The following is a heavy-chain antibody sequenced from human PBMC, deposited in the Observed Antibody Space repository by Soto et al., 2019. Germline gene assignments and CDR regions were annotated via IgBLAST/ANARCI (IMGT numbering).Heavy chain of an antibody. D-gene: IGHD3-10*01. CDR1: GFSFSNYA. V-gene: IGHV3-23*01. J-gene: IGHJ4*02. CDR3: AKKFHFGSGSFLYYFDS. Sequence: PGGSLRLSCAASGFSFSNYAMSWVRQAPGKGLEWVSTISGGDGNTYYADSVQGRFTISRDNSKKTLYLQVSSLRAEDTAVYYCAKKFHFGSGSFLYYFDSWGQGTLVTVS. CDR2: ISGGDGNT.